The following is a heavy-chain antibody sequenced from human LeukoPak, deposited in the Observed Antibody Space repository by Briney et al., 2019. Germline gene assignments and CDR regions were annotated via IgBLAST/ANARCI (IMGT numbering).Heavy chain of an antibody. V-gene: IGHV3-7*01. CDR2: INQDGSEK. CDR3: ARDFDHYMDV. CDR1: GFTFSSYG. J-gene: IGHJ6*03. D-gene: IGHD3-9*01. Sequence: PGGSLRLSCAASGFTFSSYGMHWVRQAPGKGLEWVANINQDGSEKYYADSVKGRFTISRDNAKNSLYLQMNSLRAEDTAVYYCARDFDHYMDVWGKGTTVTVSS.